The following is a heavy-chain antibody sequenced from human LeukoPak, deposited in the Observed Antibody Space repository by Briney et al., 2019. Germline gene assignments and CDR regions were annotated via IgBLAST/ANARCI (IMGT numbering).Heavy chain of an antibody. V-gene: IGHV1-2*02. CDR2: INPNSGGT. Sequence: ASVKVSCKASGYIFTGYYMHWVRQAPGQGLEWMGSINPNSGGTKYAQKLQGRVTMTTDTSTSTAYVELRSLRSDDTAVYYCARDLLRYFDWLGMAGYWGQGTLVTVSS. J-gene: IGHJ4*02. D-gene: IGHD3-9*01. CDR1: GYIFTGYY. CDR3: ARDLLRYFDWLGMAGY.